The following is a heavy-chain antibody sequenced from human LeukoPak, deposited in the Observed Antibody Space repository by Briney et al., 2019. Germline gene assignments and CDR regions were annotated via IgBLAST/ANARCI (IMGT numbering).Heavy chain of an antibody. J-gene: IGHJ4*02. D-gene: IGHD3-9*01. V-gene: IGHV4-59*01. CDR3: ARASDLTGYLTYFDY. CDR1: GGSLSSYY. CDR2: IYYSGST. Sequence: SETLSLTCTVSGGSLSSYYWSWIRQSPGKGLEWIGYIYYSGSTSYNPSLKSRVTISVDTSKNQFSLKVNSLTAADTAVYYCARASDLTGYLTYFDYWGQGTLVTVSS.